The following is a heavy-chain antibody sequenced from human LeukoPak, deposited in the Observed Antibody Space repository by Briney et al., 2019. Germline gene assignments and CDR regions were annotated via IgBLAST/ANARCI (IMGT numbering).Heavy chain of an antibody. V-gene: IGHV1-69*05. CDR1: GGTFSSYA. CDR2: IIPIFGTA. J-gene: IGHJ6*02. CDR3: ARDRRIVVVPAATYYYYYGMDV. Sequence: SVKVSCKASGGTFSSYAISWVRQAPGQGLEWMGGIIPIFGTANYAQKFQGRVTMTTDTSTSTAYMELRSLRSDDTAVYYCARDRRIVVVPAATYYYYYGMDVWGQGTTVTVSS. D-gene: IGHD2-2*01.